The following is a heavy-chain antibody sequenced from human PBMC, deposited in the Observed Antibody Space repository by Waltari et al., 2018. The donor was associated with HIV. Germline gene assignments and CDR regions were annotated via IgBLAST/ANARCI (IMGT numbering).Heavy chain of an antibody. Sequence: QVQLVESGGGVVQPGRSLRLSCAASGFTFSSSGMHWVRQAPGKGLDWGAVISYDGSNKYYADSGKGRFTISRDNSKNTLYLQMNSLRAEDTAVYYCAKDRNDYDSSGLRYFDYWGQGTLVTVSS. CDR1: GFTFSSSG. CDR2: ISYDGSNK. J-gene: IGHJ4*02. D-gene: IGHD3-22*01. CDR3: AKDRNDYDSSGLRYFDY. V-gene: IGHV3-30*18.